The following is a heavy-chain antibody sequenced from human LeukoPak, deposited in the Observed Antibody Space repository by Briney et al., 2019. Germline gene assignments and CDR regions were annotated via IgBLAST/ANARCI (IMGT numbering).Heavy chain of an antibody. CDR1: GFTFSNAW. CDR3: TTDYCSSTSCYLDYYYYGMDV. V-gene: IGHV3-15*01. J-gene: IGHJ6*02. D-gene: IGHD2-2*01. Sequence: PGGSLRLSCAASGFTFSNAWMSWVRQAPGKGLEWVGRIKSKTDGGTTDYAAPVKGRFTISRDDSKNTLYLQMNSLKTEDTAVYYCTTDYCSSTSCYLDYYYYGMDVWGQGTTVTVSS. CDR2: IKSKTDGGTT.